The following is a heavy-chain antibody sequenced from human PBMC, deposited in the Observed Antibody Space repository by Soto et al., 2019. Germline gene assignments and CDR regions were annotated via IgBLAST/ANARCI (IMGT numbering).Heavy chain of an antibody. D-gene: IGHD3-22*01. V-gene: IGHV4-61*01. CDR2: IYYSGST. CDR1: GGSVSSGSYY. J-gene: IGHJ4*02. CDR3: ARENKNYYDSRAFDY. Sequence: SETLSLTCTVSGGSVSSGSYYWSWIRQPPGKGLEWIGYIYYSGSTNYNPSLKSRVTISVDTSKNQFSLKLSSVTAADTAVYYCARENKNYYDSRAFDYWGQGTLVTVSS.